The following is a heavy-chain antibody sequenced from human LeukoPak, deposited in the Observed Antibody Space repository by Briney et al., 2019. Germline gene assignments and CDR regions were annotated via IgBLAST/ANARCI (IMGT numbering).Heavy chain of an antibody. CDR3: ASPSTGYSSSWTLHHDAFDI. CDR2: INHSGST. V-gene: IGHV4-34*01. D-gene: IGHD6-13*01. J-gene: IGHJ3*02. Sequence: SETLSLTCAVYGGSFSGYYWSWIRQPPGKGLEWIGEINHSGSTNYNPSLKSRVTISVDTSKNQFSLKLSSVTAADTAVYYCASPSTGYSSSWTLHHDAFDIWGQGTMVTVSS. CDR1: GGSFSGYY.